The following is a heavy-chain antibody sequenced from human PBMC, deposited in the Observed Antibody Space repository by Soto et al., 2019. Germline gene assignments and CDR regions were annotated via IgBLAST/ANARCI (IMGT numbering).Heavy chain of an antibody. CDR1: GFTVSSNY. V-gene: IGHV3-53*01. CDR2: IYSGGST. D-gene: IGHD3-3*01. J-gene: IGHJ6*02. Sequence: GGSMRLSCAASGFTVSSNYMSWVRQAPGRGLEWVSVIYSGGSTYYADSVKGRFTISRDNSKNTLYLQMNSLRAEDTAVYYCARGSRFLEWSPNGMDVWGQGTTVTVSS. CDR3: ARGSRFLEWSPNGMDV.